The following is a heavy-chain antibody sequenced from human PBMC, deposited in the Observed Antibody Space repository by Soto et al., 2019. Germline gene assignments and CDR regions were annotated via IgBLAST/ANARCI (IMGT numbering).Heavy chain of an antibody. CDR2: IRSKAYGGTT. J-gene: IGHJ6*02. CDR3: TREFDIVVVVAATLYYGMDV. Sequence: GGSLRLSCTASGLTFGDYAMSWVRQAPGKGLEWVGFIRSKAYGGTTEYAASVKGRFTISRDDSKSIAYLQMNSLKTEDTAVYYCTREFDIVVVVAATLYYGMDVWGQGTTVTVSS. V-gene: IGHV3-49*04. D-gene: IGHD2-15*01. CDR1: GLTFGDYA.